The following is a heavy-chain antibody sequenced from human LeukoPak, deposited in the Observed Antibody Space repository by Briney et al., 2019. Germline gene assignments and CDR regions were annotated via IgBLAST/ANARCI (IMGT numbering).Heavy chain of an antibody. CDR1: GFTFHNAW. J-gene: IGHJ4*02. Sequence: GGSLRLSCVTSGFTFHNAWMYWVRQAPGKGLEWVGRIKSRFDGGTADFATPVKGRFTISRGDSRNTLFLQMNSLKTEDTAVYYCTTDEVDTYYYESTGYYRLDYWGRGTLVAVSS. D-gene: IGHD3-22*01. CDR2: IKSRFDGGTA. CDR3: TTDEVDTYYYESTGYYRLDY. V-gene: IGHV3-15*01.